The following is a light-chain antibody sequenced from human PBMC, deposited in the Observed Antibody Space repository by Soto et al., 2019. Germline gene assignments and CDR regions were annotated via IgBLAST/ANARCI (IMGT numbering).Light chain of an antibody. J-gene: IGKJ5*01. Sequence: IQLTQSPSSLSASVGDGFTVTCRASQGISSYLAWYQQKPGKAPKLLIYAASTLQSGVPSRFSGSGSGTDFTLTISSLQPEDFATYYCQQYYSFPLTFGQGTRLEIK. CDR1: QGISSY. CDR3: QQYYSFPLT. CDR2: AAS. V-gene: IGKV1-9*01.